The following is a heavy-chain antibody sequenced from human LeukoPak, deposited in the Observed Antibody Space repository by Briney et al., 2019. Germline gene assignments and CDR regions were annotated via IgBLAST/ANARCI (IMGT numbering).Heavy chain of an antibody. J-gene: IGHJ6*02. V-gene: IGHV3-30*03. D-gene: IGHD2-2*01. Sequence: GGSLGLSCAASGFTFSSYGMHWVRQAPGKGLEWVAVISYDGSNKYYADSVKGRFTISRDNSKNTLYLQMNSLRAEDTAVYYCARGGEDIVVVPAAMDVWGQGTTVTVSS. CDR1: GFTFSSYG. CDR2: ISYDGSNK. CDR3: ARGGEDIVVVPAAMDV.